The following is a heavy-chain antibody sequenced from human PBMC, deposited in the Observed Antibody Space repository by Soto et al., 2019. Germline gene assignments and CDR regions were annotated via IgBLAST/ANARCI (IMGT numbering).Heavy chain of an antibody. Sequence: ASVKVSCKASGYTFTGYYMHWVRQAPGQGLEWMGWINPNSGGTNYAQKFQGWVIMTRDTSISTAYMELSRLRSDDTAVYYCARDHHCSGGSCYSDAFDIWGQGTMVTVSS. D-gene: IGHD2-15*01. CDR2: INPNSGGT. CDR3: ARDHHCSGGSCYSDAFDI. J-gene: IGHJ3*02. V-gene: IGHV1-2*04. CDR1: GYTFTGYY.